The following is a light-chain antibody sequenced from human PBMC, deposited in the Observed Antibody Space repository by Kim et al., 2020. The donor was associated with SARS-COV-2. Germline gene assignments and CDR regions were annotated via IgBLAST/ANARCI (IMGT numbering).Light chain of an antibody. V-gene: IGLV3-19*01. Sequence: SSELTQDPAVSVALGQTVRITCQGDSLRSYYATWYQQKPGQAPIVVIYGKNNRPSGIPDRFSGSSSGNTASLTITGTQAGDEADYYWNSRDSNDNEVCGG. CDR1: SLRSYY. CDR2: GKN. J-gene: IGLJ3*02. CDR3: NSRDSNDNEV.